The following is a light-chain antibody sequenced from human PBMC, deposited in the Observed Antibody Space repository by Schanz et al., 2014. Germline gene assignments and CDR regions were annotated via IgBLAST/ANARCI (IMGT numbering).Light chain of an antibody. CDR2: DVS. CDR3: SSFTSSSTWV. V-gene: IGLV2-14*03. CDR1: SRDVGSYNF. J-gene: IGLJ3*02. Sequence: QSALTQPASVSGSPGQSITISCTGTSRDVGSYNFVSWYQQHPGKAPKLMIYDVSNRPSGVSNRFSGSKSGNTASLTISGLQGEDEADYYCSSFTSSSTWVFGGGTKVTVL.